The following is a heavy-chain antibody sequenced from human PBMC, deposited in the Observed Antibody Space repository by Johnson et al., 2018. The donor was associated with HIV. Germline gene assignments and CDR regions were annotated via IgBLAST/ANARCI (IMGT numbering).Heavy chain of an antibody. D-gene: IGHD2-2*01. V-gene: IGHV3-11*01. CDR2: ISSSGSTI. Sequence: QVQLVESGGGLVKPGGSLRLSCAASGFTFSDYYMSWIRQAPGKGLEWVSYISSSGSTIYYADSVKGRFTISRDNSKNTLYLQMNSLRAEDTAVYYCARRCSSSSCSHGAFDIWGQGTVVTVSS. CDR3: ARRCSSSSCSHGAFDI. J-gene: IGHJ3*02. CDR1: GFTFSDYY.